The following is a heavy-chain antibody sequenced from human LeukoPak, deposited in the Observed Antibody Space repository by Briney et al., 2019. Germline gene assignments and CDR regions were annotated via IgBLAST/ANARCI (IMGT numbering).Heavy chain of an antibody. D-gene: IGHD3-22*01. CDR2: MNPNSGNT. J-gene: IGHJ4*02. CDR3: ARLGDYYDSSGYYNFDY. CDR1: GYTFTSYG. Sequence: ASVKVSCKASGYTFTSYGISWVRQAPGQGLEWMGWMNPNSGNTGYAQKFQGRVTMTRNTSISTAYMELSSLRSEDTAVYYCARLGDYYDSSGYYNFDYWGQGTLVTVSS. V-gene: IGHV1-8*02.